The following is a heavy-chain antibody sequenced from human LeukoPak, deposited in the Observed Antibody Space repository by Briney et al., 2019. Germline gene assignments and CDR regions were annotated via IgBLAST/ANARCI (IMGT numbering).Heavy chain of an antibody. D-gene: IGHD3-3*01. CDR1: GYTFTSYG. V-gene: IGHV1-18*01. CDR2: ISAYNGNT. CDR3: ARAHITIFGVVIPYNWFDP. Sequence: VASVKVSCKASGYTFTSYGISWVRQAPGQGLEWMGWISAYNGNTNYAQKLQGRVTMTTDTSTSTAYMELRSLRSDDTAVYYCARAHITIFGVVIPYNWFDPWGQGTLVTVSS. J-gene: IGHJ5*02.